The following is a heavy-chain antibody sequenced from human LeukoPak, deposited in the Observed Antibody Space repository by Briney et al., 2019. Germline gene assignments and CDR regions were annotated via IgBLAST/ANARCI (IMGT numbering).Heavy chain of an antibody. CDR3: ARDIAAAGAPWAY. D-gene: IGHD6-13*01. V-gene: IGHV3-11*01. CDR2: ISTSGSTI. CDR1: EFIFSNYY. J-gene: IGHJ4*02. Sequence: PGGSLRLSCAASEFIFSNYYMSWIRQAPGKGLEWVSYISTSGSTIYYADSVKGRFTISRDNAKNSLYLQMNSLRAEDTAVYYCARDIAAAGAPWAYRGQGTLVTVSS.